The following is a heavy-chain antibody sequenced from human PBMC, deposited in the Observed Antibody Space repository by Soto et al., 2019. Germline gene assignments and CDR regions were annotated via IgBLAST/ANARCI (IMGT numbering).Heavy chain of an antibody. D-gene: IGHD5-18*01. V-gene: IGHV1-69*06. CDR2: IIPIFGTA. J-gene: IGHJ6*02. CDR3: AGGDTAMGYYYYGMDV. Sequence: ASVKVSCKASGGTFSSYAISWVRQAPGQGLEWMGGIIPIFGTANYAQKFQGRVTITADKSTSTAYMELSSLRSEDTAVYYCAGGDTAMGYYYYGMDVWGQGTTVTVS. CDR1: GGTFSSYA.